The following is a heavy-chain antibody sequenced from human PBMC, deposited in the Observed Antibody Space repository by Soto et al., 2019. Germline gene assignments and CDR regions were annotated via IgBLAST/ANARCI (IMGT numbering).Heavy chain of an antibody. V-gene: IGHV4-39*01. CDR3: AKTAVNNWFDP. J-gene: IGHJ5*02. CDR1: GGSISSSSYY. D-gene: IGHD2-2*01. Sequence: LSLTCTVSGGSISSSSYYWGWIRQPPGKGLEWIGSIYYSGSTYYNPSLKSRVTISVDTSKNQFSLKLSSVTAADTAVYYCAKTAVNNWFDPWGQGTLVTVSS. CDR2: IYYSGST.